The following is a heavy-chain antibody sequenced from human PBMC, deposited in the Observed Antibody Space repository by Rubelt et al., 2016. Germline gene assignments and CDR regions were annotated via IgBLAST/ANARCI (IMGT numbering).Heavy chain of an antibody. CDR2: IYYSVST. CDR1: GDSISGSSYY. CDR3: AGVGGSGSYGVGS. V-gene: IGHV4-61*01. D-gene: IGHD3-10*01. Sequence: QVQLQESGPGLVKPSETLSLICAVSGDSISGSSYYWSWVRQPPGKGLEWIGYIYYSVSTNLNPSLKSRLTMSVDTSKNQFSLKLNACTAADTAVYYCAGVGGSGSYGVGSWGQGTLVTVSS. J-gene: IGHJ4*02.